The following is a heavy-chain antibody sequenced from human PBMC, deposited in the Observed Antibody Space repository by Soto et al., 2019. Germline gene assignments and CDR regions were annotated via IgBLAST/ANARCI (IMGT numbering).Heavy chain of an antibody. CDR2: IRFDGSNE. J-gene: IGHJ4*02. Sequence: ESGGGVVQPGTSLRLSCAVPGGIFHGYGMHWVRQAPGKGLEWVAIIRFDGSNEEYADSVKGRFTISRDNSKNTLYLQMNTLGAEDTAVYYCVRDGIGGTVFRGYLDYWGRGTVVTVSS. V-gene: IGHV3-33*01. CDR1: GGIFHGYG. CDR3: VRDGIGGTVFRGYLDY. D-gene: IGHD1-7*01.